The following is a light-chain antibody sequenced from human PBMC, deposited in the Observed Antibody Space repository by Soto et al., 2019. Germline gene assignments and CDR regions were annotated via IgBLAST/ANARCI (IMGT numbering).Light chain of an antibody. CDR3: QQYSNWPPVT. Sequence: VMTQSPATLSVSPGARATLSCRASQSVGSKVAWYQQKPGQAPSLLIYGASTRASGIPLRFSGSGSGTEFTLTIGSLQSEDFAVYYGQQYSNWPPVTFGGGTKVDIK. J-gene: IGKJ4*01. CDR2: GAS. V-gene: IGKV3-15*01. CDR1: QSVGSK.